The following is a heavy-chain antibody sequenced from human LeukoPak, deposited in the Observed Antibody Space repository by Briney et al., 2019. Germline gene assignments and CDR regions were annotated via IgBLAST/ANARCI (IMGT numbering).Heavy chain of an antibody. Sequence: PSETLSLTCTVSGGSISSGGYYWSWIRQPPGKGLEWIGYIYHSGSTYYNPSLKSRVTISVDRSKNQFSLKLSSVTAADTAVYYCARDIVVVVPHRWFDPWGQGTLVTVSS. CDR3: ARDIVVVVPHRWFDP. J-gene: IGHJ5*02. D-gene: IGHD2-15*01. CDR1: GGSISSGGYY. V-gene: IGHV4-30-2*01. CDR2: IYHSGST.